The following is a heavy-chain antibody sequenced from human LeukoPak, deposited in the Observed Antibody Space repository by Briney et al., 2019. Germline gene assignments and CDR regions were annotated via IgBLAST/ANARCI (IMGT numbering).Heavy chain of an antibody. CDR1: GGSFSGYY. D-gene: IGHD3-16*01. Sequence: KPSETLSLTCDVSGGSFSGYYWSWIRQSPGKGLEWIGEISHSGITNYNPSLKSRVTMSVGASSTQFSLIMTSVTAADTAVYYCATSGWNGGGGYDPWGQGTLVIVSS. CDR2: ISHSGIT. CDR3: ATSGWNGGGGYDP. J-gene: IGHJ5*02. V-gene: IGHV4-34*01.